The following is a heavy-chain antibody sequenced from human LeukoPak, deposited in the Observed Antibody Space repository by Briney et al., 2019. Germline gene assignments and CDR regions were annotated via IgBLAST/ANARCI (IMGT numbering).Heavy chain of an antibody. Sequence: GGSLRLSCAASGFSFSSNSMPWVRQAPGKGLEWVAVISYDGSNKYYADSVKGRFTISRDNSKNTLYLQMNSLRAEDTAVYYCARESGSYQRYFDYWGRGTLVTVSS. CDR3: ARESGSYQRYFDY. CDR1: GFSFSSNS. CDR2: ISYDGSNK. J-gene: IGHJ4*02. D-gene: IGHD1-26*01. V-gene: IGHV3-30-3*01.